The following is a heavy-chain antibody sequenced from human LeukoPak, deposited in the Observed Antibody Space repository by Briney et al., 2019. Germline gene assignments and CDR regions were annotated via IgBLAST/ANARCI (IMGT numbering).Heavy chain of an antibody. CDR2: MFHSGSP. J-gene: IGHJ4*02. D-gene: IGHD2-2*01. V-gene: IGHV4-59*01. CDR1: RGSISSYY. Sequence: SETLSLTCTVSRGSISSYYWNWIRQSPRRGLEWIGYMFHSGSPNYNPSLKSRVAISIDTSKNQFSLKLSSVTAADTAVYYCARESRYCSTTSCSSFDYWGQGTLVTVSS. CDR3: ARESRYCSTTSCSSFDY.